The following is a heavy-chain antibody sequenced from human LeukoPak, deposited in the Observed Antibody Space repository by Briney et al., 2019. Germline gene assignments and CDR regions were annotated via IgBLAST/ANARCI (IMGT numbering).Heavy chain of an antibody. V-gene: IGHV4-31*03. Sequence: PQTLSLTCTVSGGSISSGGYYWSWIRQHPGKGLEWIGYIYYSGSTYYNPSLKSRVTISVDTSKNQFSLKLSSVTAADTAVYYCASIPPIGGYNWNYDDYYFDYWGQGTLVTVSS. CDR3: ASIPPIGGYNWNYDDYYFDY. D-gene: IGHD1-7*01. CDR2: IYYSGST. CDR1: GGSISSGGYY. J-gene: IGHJ4*02.